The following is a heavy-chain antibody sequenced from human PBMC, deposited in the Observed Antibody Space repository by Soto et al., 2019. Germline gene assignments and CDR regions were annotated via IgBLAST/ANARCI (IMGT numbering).Heavy chain of an antibody. CDR3: AIHIEYYYDSSGYYQNAFDI. V-gene: IGHV5-51*01. CDR1: GYSFTSYW. J-gene: IGHJ3*02. Sequence: GESLKISCKGSGYSFTSYWIGWVRQMPGKGLEWMGIIYPGDSDTRYSPSFQGQVTISADKSISTAYLQWSSLKASDTAMYYCAIHIEYYYDSSGYYQNAFDIWGQGTMVTVSS. D-gene: IGHD3-22*01. CDR2: IYPGDSDT.